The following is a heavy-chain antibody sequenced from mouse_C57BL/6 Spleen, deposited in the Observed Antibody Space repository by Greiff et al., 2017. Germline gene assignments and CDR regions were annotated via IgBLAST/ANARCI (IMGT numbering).Heavy chain of an antibody. Sequence: QVQLQQPGAELVKPGASVKLSCKASGYTFTSYWMHWVKQRPGQGLEWIGMIHPNSGGTNYNEKFKSKATLTVDKSSSTAYMQLSSLTSEDSAVYYCARASNYYGSSYYFDYWGQGTTLTVSS. CDR2: IHPNSGGT. CDR3: ARASNYYGSSYYFDY. CDR1: GYTFTSYW. V-gene: IGHV1-64*01. D-gene: IGHD1-1*01. J-gene: IGHJ2*01.